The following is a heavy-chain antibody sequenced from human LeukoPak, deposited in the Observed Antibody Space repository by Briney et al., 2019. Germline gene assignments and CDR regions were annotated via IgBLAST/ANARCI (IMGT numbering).Heavy chain of an antibody. CDR3: ARHSFPVY. V-gene: IGHV4-34*01. D-gene: IGHD2-21*01. CDR2: INHSGTT. J-gene: IGHJ4*02. CDR1: GGSISSYY. Sequence: SETLSLTCTVSGGSISSYYWSWIRQPPGKGLEWIGEINHSGTTNYNPSLKSRVTISVDTSKNQFSLKLSSVTAADTAVYYCARHSFPVYWGQGTLVTVSS.